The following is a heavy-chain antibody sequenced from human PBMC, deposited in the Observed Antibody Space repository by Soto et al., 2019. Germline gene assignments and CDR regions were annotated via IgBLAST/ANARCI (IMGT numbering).Heavy chain of an antibody. CDR3: VKDGSSGWPYYYGMDV. J-gene: IGHJ6*02. V-gene: IGHV3-30*18. D-gene: IGHD6-19*01. CDR1: GFTFSSYG. Sequence: GSLRLSCAASGFTFSSYGMHWVRQAPGKGLEWVAVISYDGSNKYYADSVKGRFTISRDNSKNTLFLQMSSLRAEDTAVYYCVKDGSSGWPYYYGMDVWGQGTTVTVSS. CDR2: ISYDGSNK.